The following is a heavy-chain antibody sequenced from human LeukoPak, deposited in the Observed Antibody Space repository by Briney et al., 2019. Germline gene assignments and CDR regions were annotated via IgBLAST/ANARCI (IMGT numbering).Heavy chain of an antibody. CDR1: GDNFSTYA. D-gene: IGHD3/OR15-3a*01. CDR3: ARTFGPYYFDY. V-gene: IGHV1-69*13. Sequence: ASVKVSCKASGDNFSTYAISWVRQAPGQGLEWMGGIVPLFGTASYAENFQGRITLTAEDESTTTVYMELSSLTSEDTAVYFCARTFGPYYFDYWGLGTLVTVSS. J-gene: IGHJ4*02. CDR2: IVPLFGTA.